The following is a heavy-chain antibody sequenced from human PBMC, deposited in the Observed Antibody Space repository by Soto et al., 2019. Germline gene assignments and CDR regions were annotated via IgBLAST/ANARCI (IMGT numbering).Heavy chain of an antibody. CDR2: VYCSGNT. CDR3: ARLGYDSSGYPSWFDP. J-gene: IGHJ5*02. CDR1: GASLHIGGYY. D-gene: IGHD3-22*01. Sequence: SETLSLTGPVSGASLHIGGYYWAWIRQNPGKGLEWIGYVYCSGNTDYNPSLKRGVTISVDTSKKQFSLRLTSGTVADTAVYYCARLGYDSSGYPSWFDPWGQGTLVTVSS. V-gene: IGHV4-31*03.